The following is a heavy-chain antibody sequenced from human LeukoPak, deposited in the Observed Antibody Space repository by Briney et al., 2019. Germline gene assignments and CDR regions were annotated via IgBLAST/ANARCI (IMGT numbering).Heavy chain of an antibody. CDR2: ISVGGDSR. J-gene: IGHJ3*02. Sequence: GGSLRLSCAASRFSFSGYWMTWVRQAPGKGLEWVAGISVGGDSRYYADSVQGRFTISRDNFDYTLYLQMNSLRADDTALYYCAKERIRCVSSSCYPDAFDIWGQGTMVTVSS. CDR3: AKERIRCVSSSCYPDAFDI. CDR1: RFSFSGYW. D-gene: IGHD2-2*01. V-gene: IGHV3-23*01.